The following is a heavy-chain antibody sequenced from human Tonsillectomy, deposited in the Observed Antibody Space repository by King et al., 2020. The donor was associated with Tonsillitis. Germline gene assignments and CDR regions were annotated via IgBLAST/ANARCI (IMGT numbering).Heavy chain of an antibody. CDR3: ARETPYGDYWGYFDF. CDR2: ISGSSSTI. CDR1: EFTFSGYS. Sequence: VQLVESGGGLVQPGGSLRLSCTASEFTFSGYSMNWVRQAPGKGLEWVSYISGSSSTIYYADSVKGRFTISRDNANNSLYLQMNGLRDDDTAVYYCARETPYGDYWGYFDFWGQGTLVTVYS. J-gene: IGHJ4*02. D-gene: IGHD4-17*01. V-gene: IGHV3-48*02.